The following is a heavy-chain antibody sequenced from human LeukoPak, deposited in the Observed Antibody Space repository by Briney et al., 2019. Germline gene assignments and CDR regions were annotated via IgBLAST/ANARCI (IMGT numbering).Heavy chain of an antibody. CDR3: ARVVYYYDVSGYSFDL. D-gene: IGHD3-22*01. CDR2: IYYTGST. CDR1: GGSISTRDYY. V-gene: IGHV4-39*01. J-gene: IGHJ2*01. Sequence: PSETLSLTCTVSGGSISTRDYYWGWIRQPAGKRLEWIASIYYTGSTYYSPSLRSRATMSVDTSKNQFSLELSAVTAADTAFYYCARVVYYYDVSGYSFDLWGRGTLVAVSS.